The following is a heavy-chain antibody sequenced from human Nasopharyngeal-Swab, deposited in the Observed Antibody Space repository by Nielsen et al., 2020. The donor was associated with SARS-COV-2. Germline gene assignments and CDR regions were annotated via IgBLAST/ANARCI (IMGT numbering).Heavy chain of an antibody. CDR3: ARGHGAYAHGY. D-gene: IGHD4-17*01. Sequence: ASVKVSCKASGYSFTNYSSNWVRQAPAQELEWMGWINTNTGNPTYAQGFSGRFVFSLDTSVSTAYLQISSLKAEDTAVYYCARGHGAYAHGYWGQGTLVTVSS. CDR2: INTNTGNP. J-gene: IGHJ4*02. V-gene: IGHV7-4-1*02. CDR1: GYSFTNYS.